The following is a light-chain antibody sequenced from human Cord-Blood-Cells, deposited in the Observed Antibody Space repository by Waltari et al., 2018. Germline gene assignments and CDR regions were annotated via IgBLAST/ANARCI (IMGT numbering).Light chain of an antibody. J-gene: IGLJ3*02. V-gene: IGLV2-14*03. CDR2: DVS. Sequence: QSALTQPASVSGSPGQSITISCTGTSSDVGGYNYVSWYQQHPGQAPKLMIYDVSNRPPGVSNRFSGSKSGNTASLTISGLQAEDEADYYCSSYTSSSTLVFGGGTKLTVL. CDR1: SSDVGGYNY. CDR3: SSYTSSSTLV.